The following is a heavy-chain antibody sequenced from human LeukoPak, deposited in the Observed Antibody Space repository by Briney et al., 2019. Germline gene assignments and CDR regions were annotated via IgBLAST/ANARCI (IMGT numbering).Heavy chain of an antibody. D-gene: IGHD3-10*01. Sequence: GGSLRLSCAASGFTLVDYAMHWFGQAPGKGLEWVSGIGGNSGSIGYADSVKGRFTISRDNAKNSLYLQMNSLRAEDTALYYCAKDYTPQRITIAGDAFDIWGQGTMVTVSS. CDR1: GFTLVDYA. CDR3: AKDYTPQRITIAGDAFDI. J-gene: IGHJ3*02. CDR2: IGGNSGSI. V-gene: IGHV3-9*01.